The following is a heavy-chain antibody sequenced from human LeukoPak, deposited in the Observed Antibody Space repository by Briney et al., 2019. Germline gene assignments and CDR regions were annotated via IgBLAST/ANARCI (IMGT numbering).Heavy chain of an antibody. J-gene: IGHJ3*02. Sequence: GGSLRLSCAAFGFTVSSNYMTWVRQAPGKGLEWVPIIYSDDGTYYADSVKGRFTISRHISKNTLYLQMNSLRTEDAAVYYCARLRGWAFDIWGQGTMVTVSS. CDR1: GFTVSSNY. CDR2: IYSDDGT. CDR3: ARLRGWAFDI. V-gene: IGHV3-53*04. D-gene: IGHD6-19*01.